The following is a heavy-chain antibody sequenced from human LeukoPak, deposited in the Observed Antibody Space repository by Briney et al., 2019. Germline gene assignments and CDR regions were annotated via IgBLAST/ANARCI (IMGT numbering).Heavy chain of an antibody. D-gene: IGHD3-3*01. CDR1: GYTFTSYY. J-gene: IGHJ5*02. V-gene: IGHV1-46*01. CDR3: ARGLTIFGVVIMGPFDP. Sequence: GASVKVPCKASGYTFTSYYMHWVRQAPGQGLEWMGIINPSGGSTSYAQKFQGRVTMTRDMSTSTVYMELSSLRSEDTAVYYCARGLTIFGVVIMGPFDPWGQGTLVTVSS. CDR2: INPSGGST.